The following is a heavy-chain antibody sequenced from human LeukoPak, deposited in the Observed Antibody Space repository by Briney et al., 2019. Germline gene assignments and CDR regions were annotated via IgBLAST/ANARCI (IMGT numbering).Heavy chain of an antibody. CDR2: IYSGGST. CDR1: GFTVSSNY. J-gene: IGHJ1*01. CDR3: GRDVRQHLADDD. Sequence: GGSLRLSCAASGFTVSSNYMSWVRQAPGKGLEWVSVIYSGGSTYYADSVKGRFTISRDNSKNTLYLQMNSLRAEDTAVYYCGRDVRQHLADDDWGQGTLVTVSS. V-gene: IGHV3-66*01. D-gene: IGHD6-13*01.